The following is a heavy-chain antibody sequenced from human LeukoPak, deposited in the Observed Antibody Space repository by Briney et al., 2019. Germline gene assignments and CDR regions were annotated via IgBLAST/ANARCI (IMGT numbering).Heavy chain of an antibody. V-gene: IGHV4-31*03. Sequence: SETLSLTCTVSGASISSGGYYWSWIRQHPRKRLEWIGYIYYSGSTYYNPSLKSRVAMSVDTSKNQFSLKLTSVTAADTAVYYCARVRYDTSGYPKVSWFDPWGQGTLVTVSS. CDR2: IYYSGST. CDR1: GASISSGGYY. D-gene: IGHD3-22*01. J-gene: IGHJ5*02. CDR3: ARVRYDTSGYPKVSWFDP.